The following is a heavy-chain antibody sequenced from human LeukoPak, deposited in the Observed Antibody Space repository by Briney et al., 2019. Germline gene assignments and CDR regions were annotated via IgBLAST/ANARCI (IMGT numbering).Heavy chain of an antibody. J-gene: IGHJ4*02. D-gene: IGHD3-3*01. V-gene: IGHV1-24*01. Sequence: GASVKVSCKVSGYTLTQLSMHWVRQPTGKGLEWVGGFDPEDGETIYAQKFQGRVTMTEDTSTDTAYMELSSLRSEDTAVYYCATVGLRFLEEEDDYWGQGTLVTVSS. CDR3: ATVGLRFLEEEDDY. CDR1: GYTLTQLS. CDR2: FDPEDGET.